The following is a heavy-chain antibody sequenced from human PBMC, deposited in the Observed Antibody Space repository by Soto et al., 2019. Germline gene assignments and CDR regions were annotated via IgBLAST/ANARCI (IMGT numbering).Heavy chain of an antibody. Sequence: EVPLLESGGGLVQPGGSLRLSCAASGFTFSSYAMSWVRQAPGKGLEWVSAISGSGGSTYYADSVKGRFTISRDNSKNTRYLQMNSLRAEDTAVYYCAKHSYGVLGWFDPWGQGTLVTVSS. CDR3: AKHSYGVLGWFDP. CDR2: ISGSGGST. J-gene: IGHJ5*02. CDR1: GFTFSSYA. D-gene: IGHD5-18*01. V-gene: IGHV3-23*01.